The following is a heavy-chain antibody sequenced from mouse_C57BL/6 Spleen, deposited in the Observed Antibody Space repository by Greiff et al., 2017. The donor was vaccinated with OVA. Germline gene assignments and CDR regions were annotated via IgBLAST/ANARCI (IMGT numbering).Heavy chain of an antibody. V-gene: IGHV1-4*01. D-gene: IGHD2-3*01. CDR2: INPSSGYT. Sequence: VQLQQSGADLARPGASVKMSCKASGYTFTSYTMHWVKQRPGQGLEWIGYINPSSGYTKYNQKFKDKATLTADKSSSTAYMQLSSLTSEDSAVYYCARNDGYYGFAYWGQGTLVTVSA. CDR3: ARNDGYYGFAY. J-gene: IGHJ3*01. CDR1: GYTFTSYT.